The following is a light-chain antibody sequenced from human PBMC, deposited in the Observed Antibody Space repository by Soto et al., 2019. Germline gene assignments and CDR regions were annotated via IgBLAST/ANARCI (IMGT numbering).Light chain of an antibody. CDR3: QHYGSSRT. CDR1: QRVSSSY. Sequence: DIVLTQSPGTLSLSPGERATLSCRASQRVSSSYLAWYQQKPGQAPRLLIYGASSRATGTPDRFSGSGSRTDFTLTISRLEPEDFAVYYCQHYGSSRTFGQGTKVEIK. CDR2: GAS. J-gene: IGKJ1*01. V-gene: IGKV3-20*01.